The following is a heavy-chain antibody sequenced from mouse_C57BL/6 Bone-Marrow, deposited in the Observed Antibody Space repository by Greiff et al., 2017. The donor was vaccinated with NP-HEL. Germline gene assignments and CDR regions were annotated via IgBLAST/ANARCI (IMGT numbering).Heavy chain of an antibody. J-gene: IGHJ2*01. CDR2: INPGSGGT. V-gene: IGHV1-54*01. Sequence: VQLVESGAELVRPGTSVKVSCKASGYAFTNYLIEWVKQRPGQGLEWIGVINPGSGGTNYNEKFKGKATLTADKSSSTAYMQLSSLTSEDSAVYFCARLYGSSDYWGQGTTLTVSS. CDR3: ARLYGSSDY. D-gene: IGHD1-1*01. CDR1: GYAFTNYL.